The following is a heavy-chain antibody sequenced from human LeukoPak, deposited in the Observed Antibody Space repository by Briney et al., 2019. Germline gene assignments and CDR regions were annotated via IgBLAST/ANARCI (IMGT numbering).Heavy chain of an antibody. CDR3: ARDRKISGRDPWSGFDY. CDR2: IGI. CDR1: GFIFSLYS. J-gene: IGHJ4*02. D-gene: IGHD6-19*01. Sequence: GGSLRLSCTGSGFIFSLYSINWVRQAPGKGLEWVSTIGINDAELVRGRFTVSRDNAKRSVYLEINSLRDEDTAIYYCARDRKISGRDPWSGFDYLGQGTLVTVAS. V-gene: IGHV3-21*01.